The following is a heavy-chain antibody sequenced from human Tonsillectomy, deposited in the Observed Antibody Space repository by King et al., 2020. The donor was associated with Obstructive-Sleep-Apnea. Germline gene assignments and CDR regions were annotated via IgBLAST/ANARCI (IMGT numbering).Heavy chain of an antibody. Sequence: VQLQQWGAGLLKPSETLSLTCAVYGGSFSGYYWSWIRQPPGKGLEWIGEINHSGSTNYNPSLKSRVTISVDTSKNQFSLKLSSVTAADTAVYYCGVIAVADYYYYGMDVWGQGTTVTVSS. CDR1: GGSFSGYY. J-gene: IGHJ6*02. D-gene: IGHD6-19*01. CDR2: INHSGST. CDR3: GVIAVADYYYYGMDV. V-gene: IGHV4-34*01.